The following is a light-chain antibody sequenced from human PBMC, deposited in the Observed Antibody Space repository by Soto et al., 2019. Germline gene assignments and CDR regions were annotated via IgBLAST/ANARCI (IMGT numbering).Light chain of an antibody. Sequence: QALLAQPPSVSGSPGQRVAMSCTWSSSNIGAGYDVHWYQQLPGTAPKLLIYGNSNRPSGVPDRFSGSKSGNSASLAITGLQAEDEADYYCQSYDSSLSVLYVFGTGTKVTVL. J-gene: IGLJ1*01. CDR1: SSNIGAGYD. V-gene: IGLV1-40*01. CDR2: GNS. CDR3: QSYDSSLSVLYV.